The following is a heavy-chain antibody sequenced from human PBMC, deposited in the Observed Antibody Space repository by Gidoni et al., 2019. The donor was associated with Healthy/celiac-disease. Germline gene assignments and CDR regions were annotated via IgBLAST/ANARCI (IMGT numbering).Heavy chain of an antibody. V-gene: IGHV4-31*03. CDR1: GGSISSGGYY. CDR2: IYYSGRT. D-gene: IGHD1-7*01. J-gene: IGHJ3*02. CDR3: ARDHRDNWNYVVAAFDI. Sequence: QVQLQESGPGLVKPSQTLSLTCTVSGGSISSGGYYWSWIRQHPGKGLEWIGYIYYSGRTYYNPTLKSRVTISVDTSKNQFSLKLSSVTAADTAVYYCARDHRDNWNYVVAAFDIWGQGTMVTVSS.